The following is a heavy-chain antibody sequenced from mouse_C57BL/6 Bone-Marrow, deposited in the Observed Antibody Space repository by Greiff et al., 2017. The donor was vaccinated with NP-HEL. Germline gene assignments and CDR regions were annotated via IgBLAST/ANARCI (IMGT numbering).Heavy chain of an antibody. CDR1: GYTFTDYY. CDR3: ARSRDDPAWFAY. J-gene: IGHJ3*01. Sequence: VQLQQSGAELVRPGASVKLSCKASGYTFTDYYINWVKQRPGQGLEWIARIYPGSGNTYYNEKFKGKATLTAEKSSSPAYMQLSSLTSEDSAVYFCARSRDDPAWFAYWGQGTLVTVSA. CDR2: IYPGSGNT. V-gene: IGHV1-76*01.